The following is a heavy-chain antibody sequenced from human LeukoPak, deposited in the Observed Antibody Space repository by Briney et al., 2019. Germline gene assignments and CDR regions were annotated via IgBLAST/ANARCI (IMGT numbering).Heavy chain of an antibody. D-gene: IGHD3-22*01. V-gene: IGHV1-18*01. Sequence: ASVKVSCTASGYTFTSYGISWVRQAPGQGLEWMGWISAYNGNTNYAQKLQGRVTMTTDTSTSTAYMELRSLRSDDTAVYYCARGLSGNYYDSSGYYGYWGQGTLVTVSS. CDR2: ISAYNGNT. J-gene: IGHJ4*02. CDR1: GYTFTSYG. CDR3: ARGLSGNYYDSSGYYGY.